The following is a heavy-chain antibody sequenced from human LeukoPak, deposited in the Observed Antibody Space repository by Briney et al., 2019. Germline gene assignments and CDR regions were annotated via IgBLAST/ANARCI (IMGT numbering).Heavy chain of an antibody. CDR1: GGSISSYY. CDR3: ARNVEKATVSYFDS. CDR2: IYYSGST. V-gene: IGHV4-59*01. J-gene: IGHJ4*02. D-gene: IGHD5-24*01. Sequence: SETLSLTCTVSGGSISSYYWSWIRQPPGKGLEWIGYIYYSGSTNSNPSLKSRVIISLDTSKDQLSLRLNSVTAADTAVYYCARNVEKATVSYFDSWGQGTLVTVSS.